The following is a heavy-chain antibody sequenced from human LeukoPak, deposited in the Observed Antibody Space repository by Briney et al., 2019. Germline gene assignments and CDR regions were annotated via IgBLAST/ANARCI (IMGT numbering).Heavy chain of an antibody. CDR2: IIPIFGTA. Sequence: GASVKVSCKASGGTFSSYAISWVRQAPGQGLEWMGGIIPIFGTASYAQKFQGRVTITADESTSTAYMELSSLRSEDTAVYYCARGEDGYSTLFDYWGQGTLVTVSS. D-gene: IGHD5-24*01. V-gene: IGHV1-69*13. CDR3: ARGEDGYSTLFDY. CDR1: GGTFSSYA. J-gene: IGHJ4*02.